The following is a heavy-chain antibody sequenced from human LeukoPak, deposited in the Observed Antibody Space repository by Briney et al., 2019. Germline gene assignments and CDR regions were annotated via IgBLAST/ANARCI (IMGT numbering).Heavy chain of an antibody. CDR2: IRYDGSNK. V-gene: IGHV3-30*02. CDR1: GFTFSSYG. D-gene: IGHD6-13*01. Sequence: GGSLRLSCAASGFTFSSYGMHWVRQAPGKGLEWVAFIRYDGSNKYYADSVKGRFTISRDNSKNTLYLQMNSLRAEDTAVYYCAKGNKWIAAAGQTGGAFDIWGQGTMVTVSS. CDR3: AKGNKWIAAAGQTGGAFDI. J-gene: IGHJ3*02.